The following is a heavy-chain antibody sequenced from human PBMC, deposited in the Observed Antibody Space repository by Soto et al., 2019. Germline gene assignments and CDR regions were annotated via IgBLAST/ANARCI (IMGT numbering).Heavy chain of an antibody. J-gene: IGHJ5*02. Sequence: GSLRRTCSASGFTFGNHWRHWVRQAPGKGLEWVSRVISDGNTIDYADSVKGRFTVSRDNAKSTLYLQMNSLRAEDTAVYYCATAEVDHWGPGTLVTVYS. CDR2: VISDGNTI. CDR1: GFTFGNHW. V-gene: IGHV3-74*01. CDR3: ATAEVDH.